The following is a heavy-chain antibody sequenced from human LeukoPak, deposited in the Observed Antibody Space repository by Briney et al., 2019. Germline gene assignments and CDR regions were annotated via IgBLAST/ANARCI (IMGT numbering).Heavy chain of an antibody. CDR1: GFTFSSYG. D-gene: IGHD2-15*01. CDR3: AKDSGVVGFDY. CDR2: ISYDGSNK. Sequence: PGGSLRLSCAASGFTFSSYGMHWVRQAPGKGLEWVAVISYDGSNKYYADSVKGRFTISRDNSKNTLYLQMNSLRAEDTAVYYCAKDSGVVGFDYWGQGTLVTVSS. J-gene: IGHJ4*02. V-gene: IGHV3-30*18.